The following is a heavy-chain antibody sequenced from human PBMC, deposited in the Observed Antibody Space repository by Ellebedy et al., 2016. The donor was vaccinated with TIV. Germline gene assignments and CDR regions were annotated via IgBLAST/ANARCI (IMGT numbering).Heavy chain of an antibody. Sequence: GESLKISCSASGFSFSSYAMHWVRQAPGQGLEWVAIISYDGSHRYYEDSVTGRFTISRDISKNTLYLQMNSLRAEDTAVYYCAREHMTSTGSPLDYWGQGTLVTVSS. CDR3: AREHMTSTGSPLDY. CDR2: ISYDGSHR. V-gene: IGHV3-30-3*01. D-gene: IGHD3-9*01. CDR1: GFSFSSYA. J-gene: IGHJ4*02.